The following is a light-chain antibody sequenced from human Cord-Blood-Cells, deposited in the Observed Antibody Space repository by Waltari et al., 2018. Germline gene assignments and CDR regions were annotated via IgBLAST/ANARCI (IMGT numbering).Light chain of an antibody. J-gene: IGKJ2*01. Sequence: EIVMTQSPATLSVSPGERANLSCRASQRVSSNLAWYQQKPGQAPRLLIYGASTRATGIPARFSGSGSGTEFTLTISRLQSEDFAVYYCQQYNNWPHTFGQGTKLEIK. V-gene: IGKV3-15*01. CDR2: GAS. CDR1: QRVSSN. CDR3: QQYNNWPHT.